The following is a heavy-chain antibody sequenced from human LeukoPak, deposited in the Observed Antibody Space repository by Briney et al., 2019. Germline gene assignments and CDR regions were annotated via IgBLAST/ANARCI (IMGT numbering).Heavy chain of an antibody. D-gene: IGHD2-15*01. V-gene: IGHV1-18*04. CDR3: ARSMLGGACSGGSCYSGTDAFDI. CDR2: ISAYNGNT. Sequence: ASVKVSCKASGYTFTSYGISWVRQAPGQGLEWMGWISAYNGNTNYAQKLQGRVTMTTDTSTSTAYMELRSLRSDDTAVYYCARSMLGGACSGGSCYSGTDAFDIWGQGTMVTVSS. J-gene: IGHJ3*02. CDR1: GYTFTSYG.